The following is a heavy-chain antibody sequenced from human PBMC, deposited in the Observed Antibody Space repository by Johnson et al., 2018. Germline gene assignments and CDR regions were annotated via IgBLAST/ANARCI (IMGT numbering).Heavy chain of an antibody. CDR1: GFNFGNSY. CDR2: ISSSCRTT. Sequence: QVQLVQSGGASVRPGGSLRLSCTTSGFNFGNSYMSWIRQAPGKGLEWISFISSSCRTTYDADSVKGRFTMSRDNAKNALYLEMNSLRVEDTAVYYCVRELYYGYNGFDAWGQGTQVIVSS. V-gene: IGHV3-11*01. CDR3: VRELYYGYNGFDA. D-gene: IGHD3-16*01. J-gene: IGHJ5*02.